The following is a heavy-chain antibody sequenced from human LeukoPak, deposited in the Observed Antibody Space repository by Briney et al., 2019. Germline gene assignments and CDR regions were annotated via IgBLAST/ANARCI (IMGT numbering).Heavy chain of an antibody. Sequence: GGSLRLSCAASGFTFSSYSMNWVRQAPGKGLEWVSYISSSSSTIYYADSVKGRFTISRDNAKNSLYLQMNSLRAEDTTVYYCARAGYGSGSPYHYGMDVWGQGTTVTVSS. V-gene: IGHV3-48*01. CDR2: ISSSSSTI. CDR3: ARAGYGSGSPYHYGMDV. D-gene: IGHD3-10*01. CDR1: GFTFSSYS. J-gene: IGHJ6*02.